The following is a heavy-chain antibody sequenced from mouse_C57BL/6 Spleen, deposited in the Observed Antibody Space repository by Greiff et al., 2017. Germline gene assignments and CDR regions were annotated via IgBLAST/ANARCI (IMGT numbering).Heavy chain of an antibody. D-gene: IGHD2-3*01. J-gene: IGHJ4*01. Sequence: EVKVVESGEGLVKPGGSLKLSCAASGFTFSSYAMSWVRQTPEKRLEWVAYISSGGDYIYYADTVKGRFTISRDNARNTLYLQMSSLKSEDTAMYYCTRVGLYYYAMDYWGQGTSVTVSS. CDR1: GFTFSSYA. V-gene: IGHV5-9-1*02. CDR3: TRVGLYYYAMDY. CDR2: ISSGGDYI.